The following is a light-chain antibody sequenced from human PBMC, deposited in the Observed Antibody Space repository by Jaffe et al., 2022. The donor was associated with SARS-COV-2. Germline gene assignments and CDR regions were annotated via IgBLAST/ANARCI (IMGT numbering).Light chain of an antibody. V-gene: IGLV3-25*03. Sequence: SYELTQPPSVSVSPGQTARITCSGDALPNQHGYWYQQKPGQAPVVVMYKDSERPSGIPERFSGSTSGTTITLTISGVQAADEADYYCQSTDSHGGWVFGGGTKLTVL. CDR1: ALPNQH. J-gene: IGLJ3*02. CDR3: QSTDSHGGWV. CDR2: KDS.